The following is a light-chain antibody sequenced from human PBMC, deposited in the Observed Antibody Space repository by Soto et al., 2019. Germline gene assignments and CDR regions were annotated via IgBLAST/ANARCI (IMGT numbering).Light chain of an antibody. V-gene: IGKV2-28*01. CDR3: MQPLQTPWT. Sequence: DIVMTQSPLSLPVTPGEPASISCRSSQSLLHSNGYNYLDWYLQKPGQSPQVQIYLGSNRASGVPDRFSGSGSGTDFTLKISRVEAEDVGVYYCMQPLQTPWTFGQGTKVEIK. CDR2: LGS. J-gene: IGKJ1*01. CDR1: QSLLHSNGYNY.